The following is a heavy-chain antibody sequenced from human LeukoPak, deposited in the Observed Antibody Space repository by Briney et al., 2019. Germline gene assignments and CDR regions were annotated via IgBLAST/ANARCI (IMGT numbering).Heavy chain of an antibody. V-gene: IGHV3-33*06. CDR2: IWYDGSNK. CDR3: AKESGYCSSTSCYMYYFDY. J-gene: IGHJ4*02. D-gene: IGHD2-2*02. Sequence: QPGGSLRLSCAASGFTFSSYGMHWVRQAPGKGLEWVAVIWYDGSNKYYADSVKGRFTISRDNSKNTLYLQMNSLRAEDTAVYYCAKESGYCSSTSCYMYYFDYWGQGTLVTVSS. CDR1: GFTFSSYG.